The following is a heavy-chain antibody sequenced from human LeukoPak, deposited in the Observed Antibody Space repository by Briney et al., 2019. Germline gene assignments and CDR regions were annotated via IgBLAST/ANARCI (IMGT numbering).Heavy chain of an antibody. CDR3: AKASVAIPQYCNS. CDR1: GFTFSSYA. D-gene: IGHD2-2*02. J-gene: IGHJ5*02. CDR2: ISGTGSST. Sequence: GGSLRLSCAASGFTFSSYAMSWVRQAPGKGLEWVSTISGTGSSTYYADSAKGRFTISRDNPKDTLFLQLNSLTAADTAMYFCAKASVAIPQYCNSWGQGTLVTVSS. V-gene: IGHV3-23*01.